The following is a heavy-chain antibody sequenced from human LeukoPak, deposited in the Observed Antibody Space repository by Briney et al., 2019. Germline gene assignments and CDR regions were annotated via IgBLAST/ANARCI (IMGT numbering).Heavy chain of an antibody. V-gene: IGHV1-2*02. CDR1: RYTFTGSV. Sequence: APVKLSCKAARYTFTGSVMNSGPQSARQGLEGMGWFNPHNGATRYTPKFQGRVTMTRDTSISTSYMELRRLRSDDTAVYYCARDGQHAGNDAFDIWGQGTMVTVSS. CDR3: ARDGQHAGNDAFDI. J-gene: IGHJ3*02. CDR2: FNPHNGAT. D-gene: IGHD1-1*01.